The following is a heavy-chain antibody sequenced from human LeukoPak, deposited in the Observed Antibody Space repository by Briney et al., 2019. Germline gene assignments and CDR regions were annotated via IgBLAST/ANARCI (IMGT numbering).Heavy chain of an antibody. CDR2: IYYSGST. CDR3: AREIRYYYDSSGYSGFHDY. D-gene: IGHD3-22*01. J-gene: IGHJ4*02. CDR1: GGSISSGGYY. Sequence: PSETLSLTRTVSGGSISSGGYYWSWIRQHPGKGLEWIGYIYYSGSTYYNPPLKSRVTISVDTSKNQFSLKLSSVTAADTAVYYCAREIRYYYDSSGYSGFHDYWGQGTLVTVSS. V-gene: IGHV4-31*03.